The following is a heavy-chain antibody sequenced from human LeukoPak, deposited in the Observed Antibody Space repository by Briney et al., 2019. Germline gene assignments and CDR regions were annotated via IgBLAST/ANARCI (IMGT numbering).Heavy chain of an antibody. CDR1: GYSFTTYW. V-gene: IGHV5-10-1*01. D-gene: IGHD3-16*01. CDR3: AKWGAGGDFDV. Sequence: NPGESLKISCKGSGYSFTTYWISWVRQLPGKGREWMGRIDPSDSYTNYSPSFQGHVTISADTSISTAYLKWSSLKASDTAMYYCAKWGAGGDFDVWGQGTMVTVSS. CDR2: IDPSDSYT. J-gene: IGHJ3*01.